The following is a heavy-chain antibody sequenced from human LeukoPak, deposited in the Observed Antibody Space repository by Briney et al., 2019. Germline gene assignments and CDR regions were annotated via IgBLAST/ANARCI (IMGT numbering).Heavy chain of an antibody. CDR3: VRDEGSGTYWL. V-gene: IGHV3-7*03. D-gene: IGHD3-10*01. J-gene: IGHJ4*02. CDR2: MNQDGSEK. CDR1: GFPPSSYW. Sequence: RGSLRLSCAASGFPPSSYWISWVRQAPGNGLECVANMNQDGSEKYYVDSMKGRFTISRDNAKNSLYLQMNSLRAEDTAIYYCVRDEGSGTYWLWGQGTLVIVSS.